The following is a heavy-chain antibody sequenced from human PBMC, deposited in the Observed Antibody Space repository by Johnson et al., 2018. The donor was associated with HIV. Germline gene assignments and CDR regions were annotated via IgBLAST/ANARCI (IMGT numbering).Heavy chain of an antibody. CDR3: ARDLGLPENAFDI. V-gene: IGHV3-33*01. CDR2: TWFDGTNQ. J-gene: IGHJ3*02. D-gene: IGHD4-11*01. CDR1: GFTFSSYG. Sequence: QVQLVESGGGVVQPGTSLRLSCVPSGFTFSSYGMHWVRQAPGKGLEWVATTWFDGTNQYYADSLKGRFTISRDNSKNTLYLQMNSLRGGDTAVYYCARDLGLPENAFDIWGQGTMVTVSS.